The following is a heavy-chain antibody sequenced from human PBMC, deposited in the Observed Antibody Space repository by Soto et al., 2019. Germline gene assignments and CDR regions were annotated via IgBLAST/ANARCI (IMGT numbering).Heavy chain of an antibody. CDR2: ISYDGSNK. CDR3: AKDESRENYFDY. V-gene: IGHV3-30*18. CDR1: GFTFSSYG. J-gene: IGHJ4*02. Sequence: QVQLVESGGGVVQPGRSLRLSCAASGFTFSSYGMHWVRQAPGKGLEWVAVISYDGSNKYYADSVKGRFTISRDNSKNTLYLQMNSLRAEDTAVYYCAKDESRENYFDYWGQGTLVTVSS. D-gene: IGHD1-26*01.